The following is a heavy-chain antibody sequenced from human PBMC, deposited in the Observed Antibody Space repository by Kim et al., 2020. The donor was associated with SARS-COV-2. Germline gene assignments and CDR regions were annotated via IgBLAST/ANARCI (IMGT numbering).Heavy chain of an antibody. Sequence: SLKRRVTRSVDTSKNQFSLKLSSVTAADTAVYYCARDGGGWELPYNWFDPWGQGTLVTVSS. J-gene: IGHJ5*02. V-gene: IGHV4-59*01. CDR3: ARDGGGWELPYNWFDP. D-gene: IGHD1-26*01.